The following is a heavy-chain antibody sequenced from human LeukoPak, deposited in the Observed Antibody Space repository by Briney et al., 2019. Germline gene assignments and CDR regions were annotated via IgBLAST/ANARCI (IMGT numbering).Heavy chain of an antibody. D-gene: IGHD5-12*01. J-gene: IGHJ4*02. CDR2: MNPNSGNT. CDR3: ARYSGYDSDLDY. Sequence: ASVKVSCKASGYTFTRYDINWVRQATGQGLEWMGWMNPNSGNTGYAQKFQGRVTMTRNTSISTAYMELSSLRSEDTAVYYCARYSGYDSDLDYWGQGTLVTVSS. V-gene: IGHV1-8*01. CDR1: GYTFTRYD.